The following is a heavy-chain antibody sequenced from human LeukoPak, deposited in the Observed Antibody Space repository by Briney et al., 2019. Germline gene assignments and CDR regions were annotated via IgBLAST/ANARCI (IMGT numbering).Heavy chain of an antibody. J-gene: IGHJ4*02. D-gene: IGHD1-26*01. CDR3: ARAPVGATTAFAY. V-gene: IGHV1-69*05. Sequence: GASVKVSCKASGGTFSSYAISWVRQAPGQGLEWMGGIIPIFGTANYAQKFQGRVTITTDESTSTAYMELSSLRSEDTAVYYCARAPVGATTAFAYWGQGTLVTVSS. CDR2: IIPIFGTA. CDR1: GGTFSSYA.